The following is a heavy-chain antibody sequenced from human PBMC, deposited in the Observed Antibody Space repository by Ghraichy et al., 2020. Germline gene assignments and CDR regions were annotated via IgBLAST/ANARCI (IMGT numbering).Heavy chain of an antibody. CDR2: LYSGGDT. V-gene: IGHV3-66*01. CDR3: ATAPSGWHFDY. J-gene: IGHJ4*02. CDR1: GFSVSNSY. Sequence: GGSLRLSCAASGFSVSNSYMSWVRQAPGKGLEWASALYSGGDTYYAGSVKGRFSISRDNSKNTLYLQMNSLRAEDTAVYYCATAPSGWHFDYWGRGTLVTVSS. D-gene: IGHD6-19*01.